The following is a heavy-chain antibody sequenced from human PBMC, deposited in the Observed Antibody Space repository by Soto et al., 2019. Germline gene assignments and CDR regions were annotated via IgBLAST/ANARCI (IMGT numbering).Heavy chain of an antibody. CDR2: IDWDDDK. Sequence: SGPTLVNPTQTLTLTCTFSGFSLSTSGMCVSWIRQPPGKALEWLALIDWDDDKYYSTSLKTRLTISKDTSKNQEVLTITNMNPLDTATYYCARNNVDPAGKFYDYVWGSYRHSPMYFDYWGQGTLVTVSS. D-gene: IGHD3-16*02. CDR3: ARNNVDPAGKFYDYVWGSYRHSPMYFDY. J-gene: IGHJ4*02. CDR1: GFSLSTSGMC. V-gene: IGHV2-70*01.